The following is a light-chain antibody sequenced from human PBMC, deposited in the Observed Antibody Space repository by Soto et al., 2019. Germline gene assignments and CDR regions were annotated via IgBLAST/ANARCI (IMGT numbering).Light chain of an antibody. CDR1: QTISSW. CDR3: QQYNSPLT. J-gene: IGKJ4*01. Sequence: DIQMTQSPSTLSGSVGDRVTITCRASQTISSWLAWYQQKPGKAPKLLIYKASTLKSGVPSRFSGSGSGTEFTLTISRLDPEDFAVYYCQQYNSPLTFGGGTKVDIK. V-gene: IGKV1-5*03. CDR2: KAS.